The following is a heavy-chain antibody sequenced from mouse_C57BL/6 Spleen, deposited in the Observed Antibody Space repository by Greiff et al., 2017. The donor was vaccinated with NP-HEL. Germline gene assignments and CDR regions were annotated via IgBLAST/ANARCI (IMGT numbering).Heavy chain of an antibody. CDR3: ARRHYGSSYGYFDV. CDR1: GYTFTSYW. D-gene: IGHD1-1*01. V-gene: IGHV1-50*01. J-gene: IGHJ1*03. CDR2: IDPSDSYT. Sequence: QVQLQQPGAELVKPGASVKLSCKASGYTFTSYWMQWVKQRPGQGLEWIGEIDPSDSYTNYNQKFKGKATLTVDTSSSTAYMQLSSLTSEDSAVYYGARRHYGSSYGYFDVWGTGTTVTVSS.